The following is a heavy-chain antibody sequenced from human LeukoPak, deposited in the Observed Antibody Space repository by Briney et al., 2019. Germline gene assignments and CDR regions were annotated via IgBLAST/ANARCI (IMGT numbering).Heavy chain of an antibody. J-gene: IGHJ6*03. CDR2: INPNSGGT. CDR1: GYTFTGYY. V-gene: IGHV1-2*02. D-gene: IGHD3-16*01. CDR3: ARDGGGGDYYYYYYMDV. Sequence: GASVTVSCKASGYTFTGYYMHWVRQAPGQGLEWMGWINPNSGGTNYAQKFQGRVTMTRDTSISTAYMELSRLRSDDTAVYYCARDGGGGDYYYYYYMDVWGKGTTVTVSS.